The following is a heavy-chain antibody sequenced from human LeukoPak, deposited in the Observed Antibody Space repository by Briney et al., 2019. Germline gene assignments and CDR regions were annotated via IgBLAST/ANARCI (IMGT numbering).Heavy chain of an antibody. CDR1: GGSISSYY. CDR2: IYYSGST. CDR3: ARVAEGDDYYFDY. V-gene: IGHV4-59*01. D-gene: IGHD3-16*01. J-gene: IGHJ4*02. Sequence: SETLSLTCTVSGGSISSYYWSWIRQPPGKGREWIGYIYYSGSTNYNPSLKRRVTISVDTSKNQFSLKLSSVTAADAAVYYCARVAEGDDYYFDYWGQGTLVTVSS.